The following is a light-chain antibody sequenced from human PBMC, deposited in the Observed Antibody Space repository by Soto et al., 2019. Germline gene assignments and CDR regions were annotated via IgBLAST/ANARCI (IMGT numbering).Light chain of an antibody. J-gene: IGLJ1*01. Sequence: QSVLAQPASVSGSPGQSITISCTGTSSDIGGYKDVSWYQQHPGKAPQVLIFEVSYRPYGISNRFSASKSGNVASLTISGLQAEDEADYYCCSYRSGTYVFGTGTKVTVL. CDR1: SSDIGGYKD. V-gene: IGLV2-14*03. CDR2: EVS. CDR3: CSYRSGTYV.